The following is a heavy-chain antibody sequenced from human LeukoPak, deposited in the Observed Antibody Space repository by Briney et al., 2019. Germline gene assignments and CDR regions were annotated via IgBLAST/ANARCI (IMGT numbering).Heavy chain of an antibody. CDR2: INPNSGGT. Sequence: ASVKVSCKASGYTFTDYYIHWVRQAPGQGLEWMGSINPNSGGTNYANTFQGRVTMTRDTSNTTAYMELTRVRSDDTAVYYCARLIFDLPHDAFYIWGQGTMVTVFS. V-gene: IGHV1-2*02. CDR3: ARLIFDLPHDAFYI. CDR1: GYTFTDYY. D-gene: IGHD3/OR15-3a*01. J-gene: IGHJ3*02.